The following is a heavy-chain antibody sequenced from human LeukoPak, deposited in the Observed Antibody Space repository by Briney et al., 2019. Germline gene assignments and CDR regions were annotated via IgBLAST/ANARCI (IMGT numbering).Heavy chain of an antibody. CDR3: ARLPGGRQLN. J-gene: IGHJ4*02. CDR2: IYSGGRA. V-gene: IGHV3-53*01. CDR1: GFTASDTY. D-gene: IGHD1-1*01. Sequence: PRGSLRLSCAASGFTASDTYMSWVRQAPGKGLEWVSVIYSGGRAFYADSVEGRFTISRDDSKNMVYLQMNSLRAEDTAIYYCARLPGGRQLNWGQGTLVTVSS.